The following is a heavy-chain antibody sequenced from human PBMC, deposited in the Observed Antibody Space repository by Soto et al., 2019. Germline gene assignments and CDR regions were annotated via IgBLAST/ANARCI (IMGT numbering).Heavy chain of an antibody. Sequence: SVKVSCKASGGTFSSYTISWVRQAPGQGLEWMGRIIPILGIANYAQKFKGRVTITADKSTSTAYMELSSLRSENTAVYYCARGPATAPDAYWGLGTLVTVSS. CDR2: IIPILGIA. D-gene: IGHD2-2*01. CDR1: GGTFSSYT. J-gene: IGHJ4*02. V-gene: IGHV1-69*02. CDR3: ARGPATAPDAY.